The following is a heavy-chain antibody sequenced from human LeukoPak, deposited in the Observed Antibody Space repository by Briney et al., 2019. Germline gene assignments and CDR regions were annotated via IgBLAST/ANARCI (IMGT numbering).Heavy chain of an antibody. CDR1: GYTVAYYG. D-gene: IGHD5-24*01. CDR2: INWNGGST. Sequence: GGSLRLSRAGSGYTVAYYGMRWVRHGPGKGLEWGAGINWNGGSTGYAASVKGRFTISRYNAKNALYLEMNSLRAEDTAFYYCVSLGTDGYTYEAAYWGQGTLLTVPS. V-gene: IGHV3-20*04. CDR3: VSLGTDGYTYEAAY. J-gene: IGHJ1*01.